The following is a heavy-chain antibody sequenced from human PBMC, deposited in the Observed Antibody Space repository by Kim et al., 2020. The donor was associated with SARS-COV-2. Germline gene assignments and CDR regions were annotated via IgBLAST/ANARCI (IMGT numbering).Heavy chain of an antibody. CDR1: GFTFSDYY. CDR3: ARDRRIVVVTVLDDFDY. CDR2: ISGSGSTI. J-gene: IGHJ4*01. D-gene: IGHD2-21*02. V-gene: IGHV3-11*01. Sequence: GGSLRLSCAASGFTFSDYYISWIRQAPGKGLEWVSYISGSGSTIYYADSVKGRFTISRDNAKNSVYLQLNSLRAEDTAVYYCARDRRIVVVTVLDDFDY.